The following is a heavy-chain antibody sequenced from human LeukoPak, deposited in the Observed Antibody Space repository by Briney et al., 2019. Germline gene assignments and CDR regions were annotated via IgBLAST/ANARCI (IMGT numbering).Heavy chain of an antibody. V-gene: IGHV1-2*02. D-gene: IGHD2-21*01. CDR3: ARADRLHGGPYLIGP. J-gene: IGHJ5*02. CDR2: INPNSGGT. CDR1: GYSFTDYY. Sequence: ASVKVSCKTSGYSFTDYYMHCVRQAPGQGLEWMRWINPNSGGTSSAQKFQGRVTMTRDTSITTVYMEVSWLTSDDTAIYYCARADRLHGGPYLIGPWGQGTLVTVSS.